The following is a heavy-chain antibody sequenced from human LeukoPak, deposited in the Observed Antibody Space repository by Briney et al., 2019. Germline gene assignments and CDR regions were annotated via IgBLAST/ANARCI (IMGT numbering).Heavy chain of an antibody. D-gene: IGHD5-18*01. J-gene: IGHJ4*02. CDR3: ARSGYSYANLDY. Sequence: GASVKVSCKASGGTFSSYAISWVRQAPGQGLEWMGGIIPIFGTANYAQKFQGRVTITADKSTSTAYMELSSLRSEDTAVYYCARSGYSYANLDYWGQGTLVTVSS. CDR2: IIPIFGTA. V-gene: IGHV1-69*06. CDR1: GGTFSSYA.